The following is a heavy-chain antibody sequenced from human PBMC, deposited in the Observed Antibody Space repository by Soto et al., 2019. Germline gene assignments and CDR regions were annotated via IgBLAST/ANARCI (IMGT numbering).Heavy chain of an antibody. V-gene: IGHV3-48*01. Sequence: GGSLRLSCAASGFTFSSYSMNWVRQAPGKGLEWVSYISSSSSTIYYADSVKGRFTISRDNAKNSLYLQMNSLRAEDTAVYYCARDLQADAFDICGQGTMVTVSS. CDR3: ARDLQADAFDI. CDR2: ISSSSSTI. CDR1: GFTFSSYS. J-gene: IGHJ3*02.